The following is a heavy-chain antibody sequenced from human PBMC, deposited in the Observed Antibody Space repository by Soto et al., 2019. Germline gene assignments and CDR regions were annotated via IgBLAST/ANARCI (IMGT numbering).Heavy chain of an antibody. D-gene: IGHD3-10*01. Sequence: GWSLRLSCTSSVFTFISYSMNWARQAPGKGLGWVSSIRGVDNNKYYAASVKGRFTISRDNAKNSLFLHLSGLTADDTAVYYCARDRVRGALPQYGMDVWGQGTTVTVSS. CDR2: IRGVDNNK. CDR3: ARDRVRGALPQYGMDV. V-gene: IGHV3-21*01. J-gene: IGHJ6*02. CDR1: VFTFISYS.